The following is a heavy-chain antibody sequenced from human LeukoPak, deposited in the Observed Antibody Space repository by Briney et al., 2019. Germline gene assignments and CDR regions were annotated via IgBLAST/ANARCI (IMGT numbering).Heavy chain of an antibody. D-gene: IGHD5-18*01. Sequence: GGSLRLSCAASGFTFSNYWVHWVRQAPGKGLVWVSRINSDGSSTNYADSVKGRFTISRDNAKNTPYLQMNSLRAEDTAVYYCARDPHGYWWFDPWGQGTLVTVSS. J-gene: IGHJ5*02. CDR1: GFTFSNYW. V-gene: IGHV3-74*01. CDR3: ARDPHGYWWFDP. CDR2: INSDGSST.